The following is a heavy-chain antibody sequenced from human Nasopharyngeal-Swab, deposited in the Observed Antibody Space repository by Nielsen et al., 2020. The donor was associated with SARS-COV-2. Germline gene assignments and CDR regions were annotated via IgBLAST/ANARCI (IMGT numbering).Heavy chain of an antibody. CDR3: ARDQGTTPIYYYCGMDV. J-gene: IGHJ6*02. CDR1: GGSISSSNW. Sequence: SETLSLTCAVSGGSISSSNWWSWVRQPPGKGLEWIGEIYHSGSTNYNPSLKSRVTISVDKSKNQFSLKLSSVTAADTAVYYCARDQGTTPIYYYCGMDVWGQGTTVTVSS. D-gene: IGHD1-7*01. V-gene: IGHV4-4*02. CDR2: IYHSGST.